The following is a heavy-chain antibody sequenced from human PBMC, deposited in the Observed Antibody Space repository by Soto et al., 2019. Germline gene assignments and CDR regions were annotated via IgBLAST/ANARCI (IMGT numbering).Heavy chain of an antibody. V-gene: IGHV3-30*18. D-gene: IGHD6-6*01. CDR2: ISYDGSNK. CDR3: AKGTYSSSTPGRYYYYYYGMDV. J-gene: IGHJ6*02. CDR1: GFTFSSYG. Sequence: GGSLRLSCAAPGFTFSSYGMHWVRQAPGKGLEWVAVISYDGSNKYYADSVKGRFTISRDNSKNTLYLQMNSLRAEDTAVYYCAKGTYSSSTPGRYYYYYYGMDVWGQGTTVTVSS.